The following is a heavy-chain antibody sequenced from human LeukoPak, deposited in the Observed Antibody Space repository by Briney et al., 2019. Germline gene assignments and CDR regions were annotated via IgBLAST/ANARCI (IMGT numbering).Heavy chain of an antibody. CDR1: GGSFSGYY. J-gene: IGHJ5*02. Sequence: PSETLSLTCAVYGGSFSGYYWSWIRQPSGKGLEWIGDINHSGSTNYNPSLKSRVTISVDTSKNQFSLKLSSVTAADTAVYYCARRRIAAAGPDPWGQGTLVTVSS. CDR2: INHSGST. D-gene: IGHD6-13*01. CDR3: ARRRIAAAGPDP. V-gene: IGHV4-34*01.